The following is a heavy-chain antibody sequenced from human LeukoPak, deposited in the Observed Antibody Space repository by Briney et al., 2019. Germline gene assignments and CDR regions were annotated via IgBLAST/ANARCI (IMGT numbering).Heavy chain of an antibody. CDR2: ITSDGSGT. D-gene: IGHD5-12*01. CDR1: GLTFGNYW. J-gene: IGHJ5*02. V-gene: IGHV3-74*01. CDR3: AKILGQQVVTIDA. Sequence: PGGSLRLSCAASGLTFGNYWMHWVRQAPGQGLVWVSRITSDGSGTNYADSVKGRFTISRDNAKSTLYLQMNSLRADDTGVYYCAKILGQQVVTIDAWGQGTLVTVSP.